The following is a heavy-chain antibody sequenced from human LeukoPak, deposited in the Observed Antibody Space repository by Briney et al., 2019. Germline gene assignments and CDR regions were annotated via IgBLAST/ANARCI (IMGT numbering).Heavy chain of an antibody. D-gene: IGHD4-17*01. V-gene: IGHV1-18*01. CDR1: GYTFTTYG. CDR2: VSADNDIT. J-gene: IGHJ5*02. CDR3: ARYDYGSDTVWFDV. Sequence: EASVKVSCKASGYTFTTYGVSWVRQAPGQGLEWMGWVSADNDITDYARNLQDRLTMTTDTSTSTAYMELRSLRSDDTAVYYCARYDYGSDTVWFDVWGQGTLVTVSS.